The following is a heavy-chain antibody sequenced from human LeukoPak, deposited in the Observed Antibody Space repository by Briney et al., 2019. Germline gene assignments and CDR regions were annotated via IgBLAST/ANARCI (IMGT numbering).Heavy chain of an antibody. J-gene: IGHJ3*02. V-gene: IGHV4-39*07. CDR2: IYYSGST. Sequence: SETLSLTCTVSGGSISSSSYYWGWIRQPPGKGLEWIGSIYYSGSTYYNPSLKSRVTISVDTSKNQFSLKLSSVTAADTAVYYCARVCPDSSGYHHDAFDIWGQGTMVTVSS. D-gene: IGHD3-22*01. CDR1: GGSISSSSYY. CDR3: ARVCPDSSGYHHDAFDI.